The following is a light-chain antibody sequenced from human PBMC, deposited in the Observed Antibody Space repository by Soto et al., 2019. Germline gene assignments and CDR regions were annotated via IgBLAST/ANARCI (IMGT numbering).Light chain of an antibody. Sequence: EIVTTQSPVTLCVSTGERATLSCRASQRVSSNVAWYQQKPGQAPRLLIYGASARATGIPARLSGSGSETEFTLTISSLHSEEFSGYFCQQYNNWPPYTLGQGTKVDIK. CDR3: QQYNNWPPYT. CDR1: QRVSSN. CDR2: GAS. V-gene: IGKV3-15*01. J-gene: IGKJ2*01.